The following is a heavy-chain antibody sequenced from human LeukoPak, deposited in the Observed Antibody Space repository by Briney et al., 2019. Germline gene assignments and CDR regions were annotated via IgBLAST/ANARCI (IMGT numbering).Heavy chain of an antibody. CDR2: ISGSGGST. CDR1: GFTFSSYA. CDR3: AKDRASPLTGYYTPGIDY. Sequence: PGGSLRLSCAASGFTFSSYAMSWVRQAPGKGLEWASAISGSGGSTYYADSVKGRFTISRDNSKNTLYLQMNSLRAEDTAVYYCAKDRASPLTGYYTPGIDYWGQGTLVTVSS. J-gene: IGHJ4*02. V-gene: IGHV3-23*01. D-gene: IGHD3-9*01.